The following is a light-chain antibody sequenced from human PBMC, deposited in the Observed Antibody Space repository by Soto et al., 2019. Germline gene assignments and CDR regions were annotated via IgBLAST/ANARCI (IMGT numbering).Light chain of an antibody. CDR3: QSHDNSLSGFYV. CDR2: NNA. V-gene: IGLV1-40*01. Sequence: QSALTQPASVSGSPGQSITISCTGSSSNIGAGYAVHWYQKLPGTGPKLLIYNNAIRPSGVPDRFSGSRSGTSASLAITGLQAEDEADYYCQSHDNSLSGFYVFGTGTKLTVL. CDR1: SSNIGAGYA. J-gene: IGLJ1*01.